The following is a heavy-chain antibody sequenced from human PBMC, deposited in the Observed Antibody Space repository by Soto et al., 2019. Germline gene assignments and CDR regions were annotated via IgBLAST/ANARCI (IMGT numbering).Heavy chain of an antibody. D-gene: IGHD3-22*01. CDR1: GASISSGYY. V-gene: IGHV4-31*03. J-gene: IGHJ4*02. Sequence: SETLSLTCTVSGASISSGYYWTWIRQHPGKGLEWIGYIYYNGNTFYNPSLKSRLTISLDTSKTQFSLKLSSVTAADAAVYYCARGLRSYYFDYWGQGTLVTVSS. CDR2: IYYNGNT. CDR3: ARGLRSYYFDY.